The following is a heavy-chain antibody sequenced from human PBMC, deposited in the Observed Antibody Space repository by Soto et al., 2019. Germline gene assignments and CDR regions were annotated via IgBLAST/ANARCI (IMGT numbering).Heavy chain of an antibody. V-gene: IGHV4-31*03. Sequence: SETLSLTCTVSGCSISSGGYYWSWIRQHPGKGLEWIGYIYYSGSTYYNPSLKSRVTISVDTSKNQFSLKLSSVTAADTAVYYCARMDTTKKSFDYWGQGTLVTVSS. CDR3: ARMDTTKKSFDY. D-gene: IGHD5-18*01. J-gene: IGHJ4*02. CDR2: IYYSGST. CDR1: GCSISSGGYY.